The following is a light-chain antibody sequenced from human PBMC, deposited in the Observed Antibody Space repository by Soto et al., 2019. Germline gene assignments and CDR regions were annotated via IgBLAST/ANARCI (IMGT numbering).Light chain of an antibody. CDR2: AAS. CDR1: QAISNY. CDR3: QKFNAVPT. J-gene: IGKJ4*01. V-gene: IGKV1-27*01. Sequence: DIQMTQSPSSLSASVGDRVTITCRASQAISNYLAWYQQKPGKVPTLLIYAASTLQSGVPSQFSGSGSGTDFTLTISSLHPEDAATYYCQKFNAVPTFGGGTKVEI.